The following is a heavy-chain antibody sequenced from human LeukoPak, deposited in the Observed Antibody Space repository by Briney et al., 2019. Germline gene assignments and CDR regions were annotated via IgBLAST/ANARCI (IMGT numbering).Heavy chain of an antibody. Sequence: SETLSLTCTVSGGSISSYYWSWIRQPPGKGLEWIGYIYYSGSTNYNPSLKSRVTISVDTSKNQFSLKLSSVTAADTAVYYCASVLTTTIGPQYNWFDPWGQGTLVTVSS. CDR2: IYYSGST. CDR1: GGSISSYY. J-gene: IGHJ5*02. CDR3: ASVLTTTIGPQYNWFDP. V-gene: IGHV4-59*01. D-gene: IGHD1-14*01.